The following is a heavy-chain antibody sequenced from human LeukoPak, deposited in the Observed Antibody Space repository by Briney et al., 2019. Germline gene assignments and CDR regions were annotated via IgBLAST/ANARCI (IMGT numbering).Heavy chain of an antibody. CDR1: GFIFSNYA. CDR3: ARGGHDFNPFYW. D-gene: IGHD2-21*02. V-gene: IGHV3-23*01. CDR2: IKGGGADP. J-gene: IGHJ4*02. Sequence: PGGSLRLSCAASGFIFSNYAMSWVRQAPGKGLEWVSSIKGGGADPFYADSVKGRFTVSRDNSKSTLFLQLNSLRAEDTAVYYCARGGHDFNPFYWWGQGTLVTVSS.